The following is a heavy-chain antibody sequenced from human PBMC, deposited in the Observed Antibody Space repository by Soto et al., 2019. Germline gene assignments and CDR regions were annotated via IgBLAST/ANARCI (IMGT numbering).Heavy chain of an antibody. CDR2: IGARGDTT. Sequence: EVQLLESGGGLVQPGGSLRLSCEASGFTFSSSAMSWVRQAPGKGLEWVSAIGARGDTTYYADSVKGRFTISRDNSKNTLNLQMYSLRADDTAVYYCAKGYVSIGFFDSWGQGTLVTVSS. J-gene: IGHJ4*02. V-gene: IGHV3-23*01. D-gene: IGHD5-12*01. CDR1: GFTFSSSA. CDR3: AKGYVSIGFFDS.